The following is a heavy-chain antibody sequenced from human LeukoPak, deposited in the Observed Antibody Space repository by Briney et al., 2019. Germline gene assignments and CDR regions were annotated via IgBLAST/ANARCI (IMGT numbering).Heavy chain of an antibody. CDR3: ARDTAGSTYDN. CDR2: ISNSGSTI. Sequence: PGGSLRLSCAASGFTFSDYYMSWIRQAPGKGLEWVSYISNSGSTIYYADSVKGRFTISKDNAKNSLYLQMNSLRAEDTAMYYCARDTAGSTYDNWGQGTLVTVSS. D-gene: IGHD4-11*01. J-gene: IGHJ4*02. V-gene: IGHV3-11*04. CDR1: GFTFSDYY.